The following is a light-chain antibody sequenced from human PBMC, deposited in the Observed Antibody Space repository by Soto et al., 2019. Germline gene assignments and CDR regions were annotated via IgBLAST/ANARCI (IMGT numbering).Light chain of an antibody. CDR3: QQYDKWPPST. V-gene: IGKV3-15*01. CDR2: GAS. J-gene: IGKJ2*01. Sequence: EIVMTQSPATLSVSPGERATLSCRASQSVSSSLAWYQQKPGQAPRLLIYGASTRATGIPARFSGSGSGTDSTLTISSLQSEDFALYYCQQYDKWPPSTFGQGTKLEIK. CDR1: QSVSSS.